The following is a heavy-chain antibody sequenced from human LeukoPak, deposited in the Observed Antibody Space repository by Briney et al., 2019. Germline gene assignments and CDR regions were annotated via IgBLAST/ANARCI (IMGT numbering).Heavy chain of an antibody. Sequence: PGGSLRLSCAASGFTFSSYAMSWVRQAPGKWLEWVSAISGSGGSTYYADSGKGRSTISRDNSKNTLYLQMDSLRAEDTAVYYCAKDPYYCDYWGQGTLVTVSS. J-gene: IGHJ4*02. V-gene: IGHV3-23*01. CDR2: ISGSGGST. CDR1: GFTFSSYA. CDR3: AKDPYYCDY.